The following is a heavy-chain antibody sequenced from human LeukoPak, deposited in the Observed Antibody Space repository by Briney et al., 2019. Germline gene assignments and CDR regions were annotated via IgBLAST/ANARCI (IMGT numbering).Heavy chain of an antibody. CDR3: ARTYYYDSSGYYPYYYMDV. CDR1: GGSISSSSYY. Sequence: SETLSLTCTVSGGSISSSSYYWGWIRQPPGKGLEWIGSIYYSGNTYYNPSLKSRVTISVDTSKNQFSLKLSSVTAADTAVYYCARTYYYDSSGYYPYYYMDVWGKGTTVTVSS. CDR2: IYYSGNT. D-gene: IGHD3-22*01. V-gene: IGHV4-39*07. J-gene: IGHJ6*03.